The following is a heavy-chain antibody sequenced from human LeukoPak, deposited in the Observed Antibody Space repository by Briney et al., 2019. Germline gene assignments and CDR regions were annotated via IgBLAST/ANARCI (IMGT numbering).Heavy chain of an antibody. Sequence: ASVKVSCKASGYTFTGYYMHWVRQAPGQGLEWMGWINPNSGGTNYAQKFQGRVTMTRDTSISTAYMELSRLRSDDTAVYYYARSGNQWFGEFHFDYWGQGTLVTVSS. CDR3: ARSGNQWFGEFHFDY. V-gene: IGHV1-2*02. D-gene: IGHD3-10*01. J-gene: IGHJ4*02. CDR1: GYTFTGYY. CDR2: INPNSGGT.